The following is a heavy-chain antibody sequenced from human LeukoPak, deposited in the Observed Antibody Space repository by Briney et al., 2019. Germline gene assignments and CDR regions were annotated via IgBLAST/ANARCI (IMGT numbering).Heavy chain of an antibody. D-gene: IGHD2-2*02. V-gene: IGHV1-69*01. Sequence: SVKVSRKASGGTFSSYAISWVRQAPGQGLEWMGGIIPIFDTANYAQKFQGRVTITADESTSTAYMELSSLRSEDTAVYYCARVRQDPYCSSTSCYRDFDYWGQGTLVTVSS. CDR3: ARVRQDPYCSSTSCYRDFDY. CDR2: IIPIFDTA. J-gene: IGHJ4*02. CDR1: GGTFSSYA.